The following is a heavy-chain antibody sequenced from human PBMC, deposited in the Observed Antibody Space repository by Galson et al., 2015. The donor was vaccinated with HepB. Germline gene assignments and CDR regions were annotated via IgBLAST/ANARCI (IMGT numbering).Heavy chain of an antibody. CDR2: VSHSGNI. Sequence: TLSLTCTVSSASITNFYWSWIRQSSGKGLEWIGYVSHSGNINYNPSLKTRVTVSVDTSKNQFSLKLSSVTAADTAVYYCARQMGTLMPFDYWGQGTLVTISS. V-gene: IGHV4-59*08. J-gene: IGHJ4*02. D-gene: IGHD5-24*01. CDR3: ARQMGTLMPFDY. CDR1: SASITNFY.